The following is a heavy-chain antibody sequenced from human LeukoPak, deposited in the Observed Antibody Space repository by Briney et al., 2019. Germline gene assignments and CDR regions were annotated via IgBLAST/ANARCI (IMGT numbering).Heavy chain of an antibody. V-gene: IGHV1-8*01. CDR1: GYTFTSYD. CDR3: VRDGSYYDSSGYYYLY. D-gene: IGHD3-22*01. J-gene: IGHJ4*02. Sequence: GASVKVSCKASGYTFTSYDINWVRQATGQGLEWMGWMNPNSGNTGYAQNFQGRVTITADESTSTAYMELTSLRSEDTAVYYCVRDGSYYDSSGYYYLYWGQGTLVTVSS. CDR2: MNPNSGNT.